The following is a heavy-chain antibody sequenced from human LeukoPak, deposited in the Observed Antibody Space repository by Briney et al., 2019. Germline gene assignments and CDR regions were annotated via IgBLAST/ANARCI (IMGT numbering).Heavy chain of an antibody. CDR1: GGSISSYY. J-gene: IGHJ6*03. V-gene: IGHV4-39*07. Sequence: SETLSLTCTVSGGSISSYYWGWIRQSPGKGLEWIGHKYYSGSTYYNPSLKGRVSISVDTSKNQFSLKLSSVTAADTAVYYCARGYCSGGSCYSYYYYNYMDVWGKGTTVTVSS. CDR2: KYYSGST. D-gene: IGHD2-15*01. CDR3: ARGYCSGGSCYSYYYYNYMDV.